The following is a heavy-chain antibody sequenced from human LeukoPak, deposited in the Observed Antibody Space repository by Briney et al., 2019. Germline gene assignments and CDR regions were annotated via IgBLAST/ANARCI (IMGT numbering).Heavy chain of an antibody. D-gene: IGHD1-26*01. Sequence: PGRSLRLSCAASGFTFSSYGMHWVRQAPGKGLEWVAVIWYDGSNKYYADSVKGRFTISRNNSKNTLYLQMNSLRAEDTAVYYCARSLVGAYLWGQGTLVTVSS. J-gene: IGHJ5*02. CDR2: IWYDGSNK. V-gene: IGHV3-33*01. CDR3: ARSLVGAYL. CDR1: GFTFSSYG.